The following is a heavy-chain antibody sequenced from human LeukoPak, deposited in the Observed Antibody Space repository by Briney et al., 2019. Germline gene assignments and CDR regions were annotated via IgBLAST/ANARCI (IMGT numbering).Heavy chain of an antibody. CDR1: GFSFSSNY. Sequence: GGSLRLSCAASGFSFSSNYMSWVRQAPGKGLEWVSLIYSGGSTSYADSVKGRFTFSRDNSKNTLYLQMNSLRAEDTAVYYCARSAFMVRGGGAFDIWGQGTMVSVSS. D-gene: IGHD3-10*01. CDR3: ARSAFMVRGGGAFDI. V-gene: IGHV3-53*01. J-gene: IGHJ3*02. CDR2: IYSGGST.